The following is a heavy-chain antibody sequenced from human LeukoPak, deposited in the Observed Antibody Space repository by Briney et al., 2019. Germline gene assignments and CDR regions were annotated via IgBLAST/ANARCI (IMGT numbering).Heavy chain of an antibody. CDR2: ISSGSSLI. V-gene: IGHV3-48*01. J-gene: IGHJ4*02. D-gene: IGHD3-22*01. CDR3: APTYYYESSGHQ. Sequence: GGSLRLSCVASGSTLRSYSMNWVRQAPGKGLEWVSYISSGSSLIHYADSVKGRFTISRDDAKNSLYLQMNNLRVEDTAVYYCAPTYYYESSGHQGGQGTLVTVSA. CDR1: GSTLRSYS.